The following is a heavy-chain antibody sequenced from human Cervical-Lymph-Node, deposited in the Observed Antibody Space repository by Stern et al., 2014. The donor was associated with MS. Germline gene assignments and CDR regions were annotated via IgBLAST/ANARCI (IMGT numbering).Heavy chain of an antibody. V-gene: IGHV1-69*01. CDR2: SFPVVGTP. J-gene: IGHJ5*02. CDR1: GGTFSKFP. D-gene: IGHD6-13*01. Sequence: QLVQSGAEVTKPASSVKVSCKASGGTFSKFPSSWVRQAPGQGLEWLGGSFPVVGTPTYAQEFRGRVTITADVSTSTVYMELSSLRSDDTAVYYCALSSETSDRWYSLGYDLWGQGTLVTVSS. CDR3: ALSSETSDRWYSLGYDL.